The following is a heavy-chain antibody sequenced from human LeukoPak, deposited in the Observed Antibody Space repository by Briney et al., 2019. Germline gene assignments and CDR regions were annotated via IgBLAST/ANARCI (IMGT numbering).Heavy chain of an antibody. V-gene: IGHV3-23*01. D-gene: IGHD3-10*01. Sequence: GGSLRLSCAASGFTFSSYAMGWVRQAPGKGLEWVSAISGSGDTYYADSVKGRFTISRDNSKNTLYLQMNSLRAEDTAVYYCAKVLYGSGSYYKAGFDYWGQGTLVTVSS. CDR1: GFTFSSYA. CDR2: ISGSGDT. J-gene: IGHJ4*02. CDR3: AKVLYGSGSYYKAGFDY.